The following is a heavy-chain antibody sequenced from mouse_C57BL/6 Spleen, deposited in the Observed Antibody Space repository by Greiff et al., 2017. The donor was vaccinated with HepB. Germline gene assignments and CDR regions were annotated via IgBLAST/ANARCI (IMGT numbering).Heavy chain of an antibody. D-gene: IGHD4-1*01. CDR2: ISSGRSTI. V-gene: IGHV5-17*01. Sequence: DVQLQESGGGLVKPGGSLKLSCAASGFTFSDYGMHWVRQAPEKGLEWVAYISSGRSTIYYADTVKGRFTISRDNAKNTLFLQMTSLRSEDTAMYYCATGTRFAYWGQGTLVTVSA. CDR3: ATGTRFAY. CDR1: GFTFSDYG. J-gene: IGHJ3*01.